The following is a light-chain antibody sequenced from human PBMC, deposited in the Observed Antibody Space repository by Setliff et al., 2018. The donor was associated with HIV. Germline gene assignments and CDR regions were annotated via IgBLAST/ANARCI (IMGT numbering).Light chain of an antibody. CDR3: SSYARSNNYV. J-gene: IGLJ1*01. V-gene: IGLV2-8*01. CDR1: SSDLGAYNY. CDR2: EVS. Sequence: QSVLTQPPSASGSPGQSVTIPCTGTSSDLGAYNYVSWYQQHPGKAPKLMIYEVSQRPSGVPDRFSGSKSGNTASLTVSGLQAEDEADYYCSSYARSNNYVFGSGTKVTVL.